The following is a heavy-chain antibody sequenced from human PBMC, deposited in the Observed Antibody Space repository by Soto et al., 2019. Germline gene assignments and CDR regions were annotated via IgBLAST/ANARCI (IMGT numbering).Heavy chain of an antibody. J-gene: IGHJ5*02. D-gene: IGHD2-15*01. CDR2: INPSGGST. V-gene: IGHV1-46*03. Sequence: ASVKVSCKASGYTFTSYYMHWVRQAPGQGLEWMGIINPSGGSTSYAQKFQGRVTMTRDTSTSTVYMELSSLRSEDTAVYYCARGAECSGGSCYSGFDPWGQGTLVTVSS. CDR1: GYTFTSYY. CDR3: ARGAECSGGSCYSGFDP.